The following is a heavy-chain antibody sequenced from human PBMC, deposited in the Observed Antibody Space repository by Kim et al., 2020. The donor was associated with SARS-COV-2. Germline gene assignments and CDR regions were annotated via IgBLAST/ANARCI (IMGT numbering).Heavy chain of an antibody. CDR3: ARLMGYYMDV. CDR2: ST. Sequence: STYYNPSLKSLVTISVDTSKNQFSLKLSSVTAADTAVYYCARLMGYYMDVWGKGTTVTVSS. J-gene: IGHJ6*03. D-gene: IGHD3-10*01. V-gene: IGHV4-39*01.